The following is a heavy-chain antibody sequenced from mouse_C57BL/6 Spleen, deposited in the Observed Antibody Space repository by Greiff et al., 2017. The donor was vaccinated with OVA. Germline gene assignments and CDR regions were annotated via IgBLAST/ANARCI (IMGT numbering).Heavy chain of an antibody. CDR2: INPNNGGT. V-gene: IGHV1-26*01. Sequence: EVQLQQSGPELVKPGASVKISCKASGYTFTDYYMNWVKQSHGKSLEWIGDINPNNGGTSYNQKFKGKATLTVDKSSSTAYMELRSLTSEDSAVYYCARSGYYGSSWDYWGQGTTLTVSS. D-gene: IGHD1-1*01. CDR3: ARSGYYGSSWDY. CDR1: GYTFTDYY. J-gene: IGHJ2*01.